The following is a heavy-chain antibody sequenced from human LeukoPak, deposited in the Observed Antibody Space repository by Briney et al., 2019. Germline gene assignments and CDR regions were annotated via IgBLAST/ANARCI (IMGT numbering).Heavy chain of an antibody. CDR2: IKSDGST. CDR3: ARAPSEIGGYYPEYFRH. Sequence: GGSLRLSCAASGLTFSTYWMHWVRQPPGRGLVWVSRIKSDGSTNYADSVKGRCTISRDNAKNTLSLQMNSLRPEDTGVYYCARAPSEIGGYYPEYFRHWGQGTLVTVSS. D-gene: IGHD3-22*01. CDR1: GLTFSTYW. V-gene: IGHV3-74*01. J-gene: IGHJ1*01.